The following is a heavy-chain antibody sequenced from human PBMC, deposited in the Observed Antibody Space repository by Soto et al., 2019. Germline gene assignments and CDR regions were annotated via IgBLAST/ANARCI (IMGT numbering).Heavy chain of an antibody. CDR1: GFTFRSFA. CDR2: VSFDGRNK. Sequence: QVQLVESGGGVVQPGRSLRLSCTASGFTFRSFAMHWVRQAPGKGLEWLALVSFDGRNKYYADSVKGRFTISRDNSNSTVFLQMTGLRSEDTGVYYCARPAGPFDCWGQGTLVTVSS. J-gene: IGHJ4*02. CDR3: ARPAGPFDC. V-gene: IGHV3-30*04.